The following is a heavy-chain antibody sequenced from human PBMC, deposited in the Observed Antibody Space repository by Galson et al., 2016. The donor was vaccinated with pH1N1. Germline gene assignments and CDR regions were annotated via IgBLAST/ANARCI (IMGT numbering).Heavy chain of an antibody. D-gene: IGHD3-16*01. CDR2: LDWDDDT. Sequence: PALVKPTQTLTLTCTFSGFSLNSLGMRVSWIRQPPGKALEWLARLDWDDDTIYNTSLKTRLTISKDTSKNQVVLTMTNMDPVDTATYYCARISLGGVGRGFDIWGQGRMVTVSS. CDR3: ARISLGGVGRGFDI. CDR1: GFSLNSLGMR. V-gene: IGHV2-70*04. J-gene: IGHJ3*02.